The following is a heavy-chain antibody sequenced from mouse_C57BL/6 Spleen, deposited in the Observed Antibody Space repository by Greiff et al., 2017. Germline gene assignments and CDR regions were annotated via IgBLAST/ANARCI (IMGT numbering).Heavy chain of an antibody. Sequence: VQLQQPGAELVKPGASVKMSCKASGYTFTSYWITWVKQRPGQGLEWIGDIYPGSGSTNYTETFKSKATLSVDTSSSTAYMQLSSLTSEDSAVYYCARKVGPYYFDYWGQGTTLTVSS. CDR2: IYPGSGST. CDR3: ARKVGPYYFDY. CDR1: GYTFTSYW. D-gene: IGHD4-1*01. J-gene: IGHJ2*01. V-gene: IGHV1-55*01.